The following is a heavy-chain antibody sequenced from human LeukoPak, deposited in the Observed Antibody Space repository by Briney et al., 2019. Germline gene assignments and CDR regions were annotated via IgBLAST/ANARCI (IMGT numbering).Heavy chain of an antibody. CDR3: ARGIWFGEGYYFSMDV. V-gene: IGHV4-59*01. Sequence: SETLSLTCAVYGGSFSSSYWSWIRQPPGKGLEWIGYISYTGSTHYNPSLKSRLTISVDKAKNQFSLKVSSVTAADTAVYSCARGIWFGEGYYFSMDVWGKGTTVTISS. D-gene: IGHD3-10*01. CDR2: ISYTGST. J-gene: IGHJ6*03. CDR1: GGSFSSSY.